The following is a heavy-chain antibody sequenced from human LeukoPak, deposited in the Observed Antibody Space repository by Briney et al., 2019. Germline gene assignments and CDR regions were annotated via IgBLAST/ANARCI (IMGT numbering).Heavy chain of an antibody. J-gene: IGHJ6*03. V-gene: IGHV3-48*01. CDR3: ARGLQQLVRGFNYYFMDV. D-gene: IGHD6-13*01. CDR1: GFTFSRYS. CDR2: ITSSSSSI. Sequence: GGSLRLSCAASGFTFSRYSVNWVRQAPGKGLEWVSYITSSSSSIYYADSVRGRFTISRDNAENSLYLQMNSLRAQDTAVYYCARGLQQLVRGFNYYFMDVWGKGTTVTVSS.